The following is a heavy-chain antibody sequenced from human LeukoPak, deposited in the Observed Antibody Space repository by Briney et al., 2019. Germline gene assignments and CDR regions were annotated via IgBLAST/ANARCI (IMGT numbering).Heavy chain of an antibody. CDR2: ISSSSSYI. Sequence: PGGSLRLSCAASGFTFSSYSMNWVRQAPGKGLEWVSSISSSSSYIYYADSVNGRFTISRDNAKNSLYLQMNSLRAEDTAVYYCARGAIAAAHFDYWGQGTLVTVSS. CDR1: GFTFSSYS. V-gene: IGHV3-21*04. CDR3: ARGAIAAAHFDY. J-gene: IGHJ4*02. D-gene: IGHD6-13*01.